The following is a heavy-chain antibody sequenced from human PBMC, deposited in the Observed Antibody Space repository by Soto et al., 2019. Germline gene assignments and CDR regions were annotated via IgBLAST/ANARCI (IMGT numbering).Heavy chain of an antibody. Sequence: SETLSLTCTVSGTSISSYYWSWIRQPPGKGLEWIANIHYSGTTNYNPSLASRVTLSVDTSKNQFSLKMTSVTAADRAMYFCARYNSYAVDYWGQGTLVTVSS. CDR3: ARYNSYAVDY. J-gene: IGHJ4*02. CDR2: IHYSGTT. V-gene: IGHV4-59*01. CDR1: GTSISSYY. D-gene: IGHD2-2*01.